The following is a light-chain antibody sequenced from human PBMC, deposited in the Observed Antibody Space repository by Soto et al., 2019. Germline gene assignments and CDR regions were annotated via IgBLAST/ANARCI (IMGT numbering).Light chain of an antibody. CDR2: DAS. J-gene: IGKJ1*01. CDR1: QSVSSY. V-gene: IGKV3-11*01. Sequence: EIVLTQSPATLSLSPGERATLSCRASQSVSSYLAWYQQKPGQAPRHLIYDASNRATGIPARFSGSGSGTDFTLTISSLEPEDCAVYYCQQRSNWPPWTFGQGTKVEIK. CDR3: QQRSNWPPWT.